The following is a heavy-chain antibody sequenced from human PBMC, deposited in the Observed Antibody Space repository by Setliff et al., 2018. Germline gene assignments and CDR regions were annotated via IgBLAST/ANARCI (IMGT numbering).Heavy chain of an antibody. CDR1: GGSFSGYY. Sequence: SETLSLTCGVYGGSFSGYYWSWIRQPPGKRLEWIGEIIPGGSTNYNPSLKSRVTMSIDTSKNQFSLKLNSVTAADMAVYYCAREQWLDPPGYYYMDVWAKGTTVTVSS. J-gene: IGHJ6*03. CDR3: AREQWLDPPGYYYMDV. D-gene: IGHD6-19*01. CDR2: IIPGGST. V-gene: IGHV4-34*12.